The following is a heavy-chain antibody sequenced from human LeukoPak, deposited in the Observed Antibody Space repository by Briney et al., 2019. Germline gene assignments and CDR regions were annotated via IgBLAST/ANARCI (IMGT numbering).Heavy chain of an antibody. V-gene: IGHV7-4-1*02. D-gene: IGHD3-16*02. J-gene: IGHJ4*02. CDR1: GYTFTNYA. CDR2: IHPSTGNP. Sequence: VAPVKVSCKASGYTFTNYAMNWVRQAPGQGLEWMGWIHPSTGNPTYAQGFTGRFVFSLDTSVSTTYLQISSLKAEDTAVYFCARAFQSLGGLSLPDYWGQGTLVTVSS. CDR3: ARAFQSLGGLSLPDY.